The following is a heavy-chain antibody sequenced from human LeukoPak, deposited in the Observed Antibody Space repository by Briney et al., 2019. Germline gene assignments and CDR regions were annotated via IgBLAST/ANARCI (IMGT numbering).Heavy chain of an antibody. D-gene: IGHD3-22*01. Sequence: PSDTLSLTCAVYGGSFSGYYWSWIRQPAGKGLEWIGRISSSGSTNYNPSLKSRVTISVDTSKNQFSLKLSSVTAADTAVYFCARGPYSYDSSGAFDIWGQGTMVTVSS. V-gene: IGHV4-59*10. J-gene: IGHJ3*02. CDR1: GGSFSGYY. CDR3: ARGPYSYDSSGAFDI. CDR2: ISSSGST.